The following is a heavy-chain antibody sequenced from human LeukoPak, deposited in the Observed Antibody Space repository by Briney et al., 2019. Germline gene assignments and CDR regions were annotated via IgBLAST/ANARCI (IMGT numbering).Heavy chain of an antibody. CDR2: IYYSGTT. D-gene: IGHD6-13*01. V-gene: IGHV4-59*01. CDR1: GGSISSYY. J-gene: IGHJ4*02. Sequence: SETLSLTCTVSGGSISSYYWSWIRQPPGKGLEWIGYIYYSGTTNYNPPLKSRVTISVDTSKNQFSLKLSSVTAADTAVYYCARGVYIAAAQYGYWGQGTLVSVSS. CDR3: ARGVYIAAAQYGY.